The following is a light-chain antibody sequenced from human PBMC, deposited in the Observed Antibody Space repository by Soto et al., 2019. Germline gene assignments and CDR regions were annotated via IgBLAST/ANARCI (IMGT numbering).Light chain of an antibody. CDR2: AAS. Sequence: DIQMTQSPSSVSASLGDRVTITCRASQGIRSWLAWYQQKPGTAPKLLIYAASTLQSGVPSRFSGSGSGTDFSLTISSLQPDDFATYYCQQANSFPITFGQGTRLEMK. V-gene: IGKV1-12*01. CDR3: QQANSFPIT. CDR1: QGIRSW. J-gene: IGKJ5*01.